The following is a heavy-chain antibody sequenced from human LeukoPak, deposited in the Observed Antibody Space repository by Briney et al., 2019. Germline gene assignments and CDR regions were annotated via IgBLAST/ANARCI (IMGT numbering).Heavy chain of an antibody. V-gene: IGHV4-61*08. CDR3: ARPMTTVTPWSGMDV. D-gene: IGHD4-17*01. J-gene: IGHJ6*02. CDR2: IYYSGST. Sequence: PSETLSLTCTVSGGSISSGDYYWSWIRQPPGKGLEWIGYIYYSGSTNYNPSLKSRVTISVDTSKNQFSLKLSSVTAADTAVYYCARPMTTVTPWSGMDVWGQGTTVTVSS. CDR1: GGSISSGDYY.